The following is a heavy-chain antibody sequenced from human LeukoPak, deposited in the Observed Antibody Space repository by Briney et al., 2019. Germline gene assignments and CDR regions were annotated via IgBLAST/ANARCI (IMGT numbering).Heavy chain of an antibody. V-gene: IGHV3-23*01. Sequence: PGESLRLSRATSGVTFTSNATTWDRHAQGPWRGLDSSFSGGAGSTHYGDSGKGRVTISRENFKNTLYLQMNSLRVEETAVYYCAKGIYSNTWYTFVCWGQGTLVTV. CDR3: AKGIYSNTWYTFVC. CDR2: FSGGAGST. CDR1: GVTFTSNA. J-gene: IGHJ4*02. D-gene: IGHD6-13*01.